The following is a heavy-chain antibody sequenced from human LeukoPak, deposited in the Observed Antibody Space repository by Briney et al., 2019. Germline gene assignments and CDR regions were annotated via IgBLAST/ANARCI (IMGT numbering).Heavy chain of an antibody. J-gene: IGHJ3*02. V-gene: IGHV3-33*01. CDR2: IWYDGSNK. CDR1: GFTFSSYG. CDR3: ARDPDPGIAAASDAFDI. D-gene: IGHD6-13*01. Sequence: PGRSLRLSCAASGFTFSSYGMHWVRQAPGKGLEWVAVIWYDGSNKYYADSVKGRFTISRDNAKNSLYLQMNSLRAEDTAVYYCARDPDPGIAAASDAFDIWGQGTMVTVSS.